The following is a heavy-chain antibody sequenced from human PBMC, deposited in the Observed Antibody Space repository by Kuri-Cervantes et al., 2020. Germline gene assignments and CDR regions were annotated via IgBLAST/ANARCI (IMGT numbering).Heavy chain of an antibody. CDR2: INHSGST. CDR1: GGSFSGYY. Sequence: SETLSLTCAVYGGSFSGYYWSWIRQPPGKGLEWIGEINHSGSTNYNPSLKSRVTISVDTSKNQFSLKLNSVTAADTAVYYCAKGGGDIVVVPAAKRKNAFDIWGQGTMVTVSS. D-gene: IGHD2-2*01. V-gene: IGHV4-34*01. J-gene: IGHJ3*02. CDR3: AKGGGDIVVVPAAKRKNAFDI.